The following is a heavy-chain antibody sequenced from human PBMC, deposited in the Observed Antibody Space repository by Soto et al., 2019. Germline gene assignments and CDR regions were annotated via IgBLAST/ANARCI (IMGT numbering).Heavy chain of an antibody. V-gene: IGHV3-7*01. CDR1: GFAFRSHW. J-gene: IGHJ4*02. CDR2: IKQDGSET. D-gene: IGHD6-19*01. Sequence: PGGSLRLSCGASGFAFRSHWMSWVRQAPGKGLEWVANIKQDGSETYYVDSLRGRFTISRDNAKNSVYLQMNSLRVDDTAVYFCAGENVAVPAYVWGQGTLVTVSS. CDR3: AGENVAVPAYV.